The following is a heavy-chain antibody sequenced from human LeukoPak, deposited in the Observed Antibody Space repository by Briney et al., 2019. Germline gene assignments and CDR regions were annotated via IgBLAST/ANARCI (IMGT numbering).Heavy chain of an antibody. D-gene: IGHD2-8*01. V-gene: IGHV3-21*01. CDR3: ASAERMLDAFDI. J-gene: IGHJ3*02. CDR1: GFTFSSYS. Sequence: GGSLRLSCAASGFTFSSYSMNWVRQAPGKGLEWVSSISSSSSYICYADSVKGRSTISRDNAKNSLYLQMNGLRAEDTAVYYCASAERMLDAFDIWGQGTMVTVSS. CDR2: ISSSSSYI.